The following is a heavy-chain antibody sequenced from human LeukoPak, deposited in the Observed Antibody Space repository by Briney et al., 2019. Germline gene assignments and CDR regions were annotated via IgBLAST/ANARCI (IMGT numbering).Heavy chain of an antibody. D-gene: IGHD4-17*01. CDR1: GGSISSGGYS. V-gene: IGHV4-30-4*07. J-gene: IGHJ6*03. Sequence: SETLSLTCAVSGGSISSGGYSWSWIRQPPGKGPEWIGYIYYSVNTYYSPSLKSRVTISVDTSKNQFSLKLSSVTAADTAVYYCARGDYGNLYYYYYMDVWGKGTTVTVSS. CDR2: IYYSVNT. CDR3: ARGDYGNLYYYYYMDV.